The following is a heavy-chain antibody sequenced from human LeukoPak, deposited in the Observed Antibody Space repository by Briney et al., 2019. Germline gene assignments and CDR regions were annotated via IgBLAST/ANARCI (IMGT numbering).Heavy chain of an antibody. Sequence: ASVKVSCKASGYTFTGFYMHWLRQAPGQGLEWMGGIIPIFGTTNYAQKFQGRVTVTTDESTSTAYMELSSLRSEDTAVYYCAREGGYYCDIWGQGTMVTVSS. CDR2: IIPIFGTT. CDR3: AREGGYYCDI. CDR1: GYTFTGFY. J-gene: IGHJ3*02. V-gene: IGHV1-69*05. D-gene: IGHD3-10*01.